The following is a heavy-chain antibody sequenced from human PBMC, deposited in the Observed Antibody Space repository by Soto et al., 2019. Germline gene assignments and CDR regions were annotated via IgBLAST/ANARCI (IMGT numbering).Heavy chain of an antibody. J-gene: IGHJ4*02. CDR1: GGTFSSYA. Sequence: ASVKVSCKASGGTFSSYAISWVRQAPGQGLEWMGGIIPIFGTANYAQKFQGRVTITADESTSTAYMELSSLRSEDTAVYYCARGPTLYYYDSSGYYYFDYWGQGTLVTV. CDR3: ARGPTLYYYDSSGYYYFDY. D-gene: IGHD3-22*01. CDR2: IIPIFGTA. V-gene: IGHV1-69*13.